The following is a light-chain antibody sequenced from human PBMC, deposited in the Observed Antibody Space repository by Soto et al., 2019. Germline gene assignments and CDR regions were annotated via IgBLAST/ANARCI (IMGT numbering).Light chain of an antibody. V-gene: IGKV3-15*01. Sequence: EIVMTQSPATLSVSPGERATLSCRASQDVGSKLAWYQQKPGQAPRLLIYGATTRATGIPARFSGSGSGTQFTLTISSLQSEDFAVYYCQQYHKWPLTFGGGTKVEI. CDR1: QDVGSK. CDR2: GAT. CDR3: QQYHKWPLT. J-gene: IGKJ4*01.